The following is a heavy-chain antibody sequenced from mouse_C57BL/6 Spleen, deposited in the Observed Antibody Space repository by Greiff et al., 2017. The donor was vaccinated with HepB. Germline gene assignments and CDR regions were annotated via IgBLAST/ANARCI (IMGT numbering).Heavy chain of an antibody. Sequence: QVQLKESGPGILQPSQTLSLTCSFSGFSLSTFGMGVGWIRQPSGKGLEWLAHIWWDDDKYYNPALKSRLTISKDTSKNQVFLKIANVDTADTATYYCARKEGDYDYDGFAYWGQGTLVTVSA. V-gene: IGHV8-8*01. CDR2: IWWDDDK. J-gene: IGHJ3*01. CDR3: ARKEGDYDYDGFAY. D-gene: IGHD2-4*01. CDR1: GFSLSTFGMG.